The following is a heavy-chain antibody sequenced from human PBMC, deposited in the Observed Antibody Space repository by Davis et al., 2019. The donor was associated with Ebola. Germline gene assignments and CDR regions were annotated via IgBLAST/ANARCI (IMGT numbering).Heavy chain of an antibody. CDR3: AKDSYVRSRGYYYGIDV. J-gene: IGHJ6*02. CDR1: GLPFISYA. CDR2: GSASAYST. D-gene: IGHD3-16*01. Sequence: GESLKISCAASGLPFISYAMSWVRQAPGKGLEWVSSGSASAYSTYYADSVKARFTISRDNSKNTLYLQMNSLRAEDTAVYYCAKDSYVRSRGYYYGIDVWGQGTTVTVSS. V-gene: IGHV3-23*01.